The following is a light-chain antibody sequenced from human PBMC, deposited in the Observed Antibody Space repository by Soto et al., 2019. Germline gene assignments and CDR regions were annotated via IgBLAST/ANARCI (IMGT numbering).Light chain of an antibody. V-gene: IGKV3-15*01. Sequence: EIVLTQSPATLSVSPGYGVTLSYRASESVRSKVAWYQQKPGQAPRLLMYGASTRATGIPARFSGSGSGTEFTLTISSLQSEDFAVYYCQQYNNWPPYTFGQGTKVDIK. J-gene: IGKJ2*01. CDR2: GAS. CDR3: QQYNNWPPYT. CDR1: ESVRSK.